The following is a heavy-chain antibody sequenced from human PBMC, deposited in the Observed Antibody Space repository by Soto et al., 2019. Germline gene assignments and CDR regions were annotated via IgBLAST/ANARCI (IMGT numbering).Heavy chain of an antibody. Sequence: GGSLRLSCAASGFTFSSYAMSWVRQAPGKGLEWVSVISGSDDSTYYADSVKDRFTISRDNSKNTLYLQMNSLRAEDTAVYYCAKNPGYYYDSTGYHFDYWGQGTLVTVSS. CDR2: ISGSDDST. V-gene: IGHV3-23*01. D-gene: IGHD3-22*01. CDR1: GFTFSSYA. J-gene: IGHJ4*02. CDR3: AKNPGYYYDSTGYHFDY.